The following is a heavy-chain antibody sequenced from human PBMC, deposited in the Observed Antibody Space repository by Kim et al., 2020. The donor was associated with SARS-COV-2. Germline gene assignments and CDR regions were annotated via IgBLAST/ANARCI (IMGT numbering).Heavy chain of an antibody. CDR1: GFTFSNAW. J-gene: IGHJ5*02. CDR3: TTLNYYYDSSGTP. Sequence: GGSLRLSCAASGFTFSNAWMSWVHQAPGKGLEWVGRIKSKTDGGTTDYAAPVKGRFTISRDDSKNTLYLQMNSLKTEDTAVYYCTTLNYYYDSSGTPWGQGTLVTVSS. D-gene: IGHD3-22*01. V-gene: IGHV3-15*01. CDR2: IKSKTDGGTT.